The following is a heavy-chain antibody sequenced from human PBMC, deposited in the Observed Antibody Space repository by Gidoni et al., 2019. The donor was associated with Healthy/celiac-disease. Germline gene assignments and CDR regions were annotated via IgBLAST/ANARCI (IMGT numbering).Heavy chain of an antibody. CDR1: GGTFSSYA. J-gene: IGHJ4*02. CDR2: IIPILGIA. Sequence: QVQLVQSGAEGKKPGSSVKVSCKDSGGTFSSYAISWVRQAPGQGLEWMGRIIPILGIANYAQKFQGRVTITADKSTSTAYMELSSLRSEDTAVYYCAGVQYSSSWSSDYWGQGTLVTVSS. D-gene: IGHD6-13*01. CDR3: AGVQYSSSWSSDY. V-gene: IGHV1-69*04.